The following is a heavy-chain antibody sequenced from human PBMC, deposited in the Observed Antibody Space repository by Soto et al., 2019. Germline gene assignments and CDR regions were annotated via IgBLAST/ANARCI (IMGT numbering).Heavy chain of an antibody. V-gene: IGHV3-33*01. CDR2: IWYDGSNK. J-gene: IGHJ4*02. Sequence: QVQLVESGGGVVQPGRSLRLSCAASGFTFSSYGMHWVRQAPGKGLEWVAVIWYDGSNKYYADSVKGRFTISRDNSKNPLYLQMNSLRAEDTAVYYCASYRAGYDFWSGYFDYWGQGTLVTVSS. CDR1: GFTFSSYG. CDR3: ASYRAGYDFWSGYFDY. D-gene: IGHD3-3*01.